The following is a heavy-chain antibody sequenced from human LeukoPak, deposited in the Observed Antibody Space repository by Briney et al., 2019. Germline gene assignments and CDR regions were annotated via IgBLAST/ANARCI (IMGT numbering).Heavy chain of an antibody. D-gene: IGHD5-12*01. CDR2: ISSSGSSI. CDR1: GFTFSSYE. V-gene: IGHV3-48*03. Sequence: PGGSLRLSCAASGFTFSSYEMNWVRQAPGKGLEWVSYISSSGSSIYYADSVKRRFTISRDNAKNSLYLQMNSLRAEDTAVYHCARDSTWLRFDYWGQGTLVTVSS. CDR3: ARDSTWLRFDY. J-gene: IGHJ4*02.